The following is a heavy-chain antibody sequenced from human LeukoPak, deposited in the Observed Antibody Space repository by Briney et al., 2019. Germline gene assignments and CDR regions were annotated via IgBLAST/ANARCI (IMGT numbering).Heavy chain of an antibody. CDR1: GFAFDEHG. Sequence: GGSLRLSCTASGFAFDEHGMSWVRQVPGKGREWVAGINWSGGRTGYADPLRGRFTIYRDNAKNSLYLQMDSLRAEDTALYYCARAPITSPFYFDYWGQGTLVTVSS. CDR3: ARAPITSPFYFDY. J-gene: IGHJ4*02. D-gene: IGHD2-2*01. CDR2: INWSGGRT. V-gene: IGHV3-20*04.